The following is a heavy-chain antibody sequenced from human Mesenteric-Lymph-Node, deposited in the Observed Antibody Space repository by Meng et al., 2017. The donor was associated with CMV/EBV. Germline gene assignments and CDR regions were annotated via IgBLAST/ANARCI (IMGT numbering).Heavy chain of an antibody. V-gene: IGHV3-66*02. Sequence: GGSLRLSCAASGFIVSSKYMSWVRQAPGKGLEWVSVIYTGGGAYHADSVKGRFTISRDNSKNTVYLQMNSLRTDDTAVYYRARDQSAINWYHDAFDIWGQGTMVTVSS. CDR2: IYTGGGA. J-gene: IGHJ3*02. CDR3: ARDQSAINWYHDAFDI. CDR1: GFIVSSKY. D-gene: IGHD1-1*01.